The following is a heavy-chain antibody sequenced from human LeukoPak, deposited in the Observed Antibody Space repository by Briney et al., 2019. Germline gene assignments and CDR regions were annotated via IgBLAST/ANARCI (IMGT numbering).Heavy chain of an antibody. J-gene: IGHJ4*02. CDR3: AKGYYYGSGSYYLLDY. V-gene: IGHV3-23*01. Sequence: GGSLRLSCAASGFTFSSYSMNWVRQAPGKGLEWVSAISGSGGSTYYADSVKGRFTISRDNSKNTLYLQMNSLRAEDTAVYYCAKGYYYGSGSYYLLDYWGQGTLVTVSS. D-gene: IGHD3-10*01. CDR2: ISGSGGST. CDR1: GFTFSSYS.